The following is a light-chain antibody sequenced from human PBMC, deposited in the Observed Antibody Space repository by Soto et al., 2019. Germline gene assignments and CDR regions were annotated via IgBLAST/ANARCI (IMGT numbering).Light chain of an antibody. V-gene: IGKV3-20*01. CDR2: GAS. J-gene: IGKJ1*01. Sequence: EIVLTQSPGTLSLSPGERATLSCRASQCVSSSYLAWYQQKPGQAPMLLIYGASSRATGIPDRFSGSGSGTDFTLTISRLEHADFAVYYCQQYGSSPRTFGQGTKVEIK. CDR1: QCVSSSY. CDR3: QQYGSSPRT.